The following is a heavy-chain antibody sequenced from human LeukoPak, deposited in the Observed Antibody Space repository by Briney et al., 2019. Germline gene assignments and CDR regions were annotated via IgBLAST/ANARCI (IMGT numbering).Heavy chain of an antibody. D-gene: IGHD6-6*01. J-gene: IGHJ6*03. V-gene: IGHV1-69*05. CDR3: ERDHGKDSSSSDYYYMDV. CDR1: GGTFSSYA. CDR2: IIPIFGTA. Sequence: ASVKFSCKASGGTFSSYAISWVRQAPGQGLEWMGGIIPIFGTANYAQKFQGRVTITTDESTSTAYMELSSLRSEDTAVYYCERDHGKDSSSSDYYYMDVWGKGTTVTVSS.